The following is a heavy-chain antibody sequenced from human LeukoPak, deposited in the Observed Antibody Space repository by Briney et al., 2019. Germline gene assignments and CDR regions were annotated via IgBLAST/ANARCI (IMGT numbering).Heavy chain of an antibody. V-gene: IGHV5-51*01. J-gene: IGHJ1*01. D-gene: IGHD2-21*02. CDR2: IYPSDSDT. Sequence: GESLKISCKGSGYSFTSYWIGWVRQMPGKGLEWMGMIYPSDSDTKYSPSFQGQITISADKSVSTAYLQWSCLTASDTAMYYCASAYCGGDCSGVVFQHWGQGTLVTVSS. CDR3: ASAYCGGDCSGVVFQH. CDR1: GYSFTSYW.